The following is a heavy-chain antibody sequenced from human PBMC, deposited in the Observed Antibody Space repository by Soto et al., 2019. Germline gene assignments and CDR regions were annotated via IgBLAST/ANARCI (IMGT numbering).Heavy chain of an antibody. J-gene: IGHJ4*02. CDR3: AREYYDILTGYYLDY. D-gene: IGHD3-9*01. CDR1: GGSMSSSNW. CDR2: AHHSGRT. V-gene: IGHV4-4*02. Sequence: SETLSLTCTVSGGSMSSSNWWNWVRQSPGKGLEWIGEAHHSGRTNYNPSLKSRVTISVDKSKNHFSLKLTSVTAADTAVYYCAREYYDILTGYYLDYWGQGTLVTVS.